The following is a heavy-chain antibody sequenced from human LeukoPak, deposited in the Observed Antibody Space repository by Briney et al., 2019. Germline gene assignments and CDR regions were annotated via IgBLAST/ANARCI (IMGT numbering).Heavy chain of an antibody. CDR1: GGSFSGYY. CDR3: ARVPDITARPCDT. J-gene: IGHJ5*02. V-gene: IGHV4-34*01. Sequence: SETLSLTCAVYGGSFSGYYWTLIRQTPGKGLEWIGEISHTGLTGSNPSLKSRVTIFVDSSKKQFSLRMTSVTAADTGVYHYARVPDITARPCDTWGPGTLVTVSS. D-gene: IGHD1-1*01. CDR2: ISHTGLT.